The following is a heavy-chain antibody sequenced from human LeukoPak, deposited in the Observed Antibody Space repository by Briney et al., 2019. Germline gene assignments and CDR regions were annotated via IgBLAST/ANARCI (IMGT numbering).Heavy chain of an antibody. CDR3: AKSIAADDFDY. CDR2: ISYDGSNK. Sequence: GGSLRLSCAASGFTFSSHGMHWARQAPGKGLEWVAVISYDGSNKYYADSVKGRFTISRDNSKNTLYLQMNSLRAEDTAVYYCAKSIAADDFDYWGQGTLVTVSS. CDR1: GFTFSSHG. D-gene: IGHD6-13*01. V-gene: IGHV3-30*18. J-gene: IGHJ4*02.